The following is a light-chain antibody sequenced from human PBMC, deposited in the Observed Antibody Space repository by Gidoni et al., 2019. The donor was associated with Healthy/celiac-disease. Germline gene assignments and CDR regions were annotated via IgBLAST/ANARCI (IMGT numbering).Light chain of an antibody. J-gene: IGKJ1*01. V-gene: IGKV1-5*03. CDR3: QQYNSYSWT. CDR2: KAS. Sequence: DIQMTQSPSTLSASVGDRVTITCRASPSSSSWLAWYQQKPGKAPKLLIYKASSLESRVPSRFSGSGSGTEFTLTISSLQPDDFATYYCQQYNSYSWTFGQGTKVEIK. CDR1: PSSSSW.